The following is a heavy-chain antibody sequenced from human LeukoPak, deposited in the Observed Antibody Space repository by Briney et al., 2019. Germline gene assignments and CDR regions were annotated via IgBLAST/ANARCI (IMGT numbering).Heavy chain of an antibody. CDR1: GFTFSSYG. J-gene: IGHJ4*02. CDR2: ISYDGINK. CDR3: AKDHYYYGSGIYFMHYFDY. D-gene: IGHD3-10*01. V-gene: IGHV3-30*18. Sequence: PGGSLRLSCAASGFTFSSYGMHWVRQAPGKGLEWVAVISYDGINKYYAESVKGRFTISRENSKKTLHLPMNSLRAEDTAVYYCAKDHYYYGSGIYFMHYFDYWGQGTLVTVSS.